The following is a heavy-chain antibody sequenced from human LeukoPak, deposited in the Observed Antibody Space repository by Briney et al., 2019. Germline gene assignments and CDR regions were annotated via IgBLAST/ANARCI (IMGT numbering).Heavy chain of an antibody. CDR3: ARDRPLSDAFDI. Sequence: GGSLRLSCAASGSTFSSYSMNWVRQAPGKGLEWVSYISSSSSTIYYADSVKGRFTISRDNAKNSLYLQMNSLRAEDTAVYYCARDRPLSDAFDIWGQGTMVTVSS. CDR1: GSTFSSYS. J-gene: IGHJ3*02. D-gene: IGHD6-6*01. V-gene: IGHV3-48*01. CDR2: ISSSSSTI.